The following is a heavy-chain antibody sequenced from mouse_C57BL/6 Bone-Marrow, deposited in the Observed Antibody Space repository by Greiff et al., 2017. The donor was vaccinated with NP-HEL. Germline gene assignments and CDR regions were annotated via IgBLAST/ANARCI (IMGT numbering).Heavy chain of an antibody. CDR3: AREGYDNAY. J-gene: IGHJ3*01. CDR1: GYTFTSYG. CDR2: IYPRSGNT. Sequence: VQLQQSGAELARPGASVKLSCKASGYTFTSYGISWVKQRTGQGLEWIGEIYPRSGNTYYNEKFKGKATLTADKSSSTAYMELRSLTSEDSAVYFCAREGYDNAYWGQGTLVTVSA. D-gene: IGHD2-2*01. V-gene: IGHV1-81*01.